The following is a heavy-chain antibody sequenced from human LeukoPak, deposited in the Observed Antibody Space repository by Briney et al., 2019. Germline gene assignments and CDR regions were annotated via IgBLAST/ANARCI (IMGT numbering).Heavy chain of an antibody. J-gene: IGHJ6*02. V-gene: IGHV3-48*03. Sequence: GGSLRLSCAASGFTFSSYEMNWVRQAPGKGLEWVSYSSSSGSTIYYADSVKGRFTISRDNAKNSLYLQMNSLRAEDTAVYYCARDAITIFGVVIESYYYYGMDVWGQGTTVTVSS. CDR2: SSSSGSTI. CDR3: ARDAITIFGVVIESYYYYGMDV. CDR1: GFTFSSYE. D-gene: IGHD3-3*01.